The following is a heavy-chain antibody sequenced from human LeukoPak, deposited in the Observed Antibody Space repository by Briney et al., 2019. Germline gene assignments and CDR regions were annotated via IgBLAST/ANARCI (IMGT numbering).Heavy chain of an antibody. CDR2: IFASGSI. Sequence: KTSETLSLTCTDPGGSISSYYWSWIRQPAGKGLGWIGRIFASGSINYNPSLKRRVTMSVDTSKNQFSLKLSSVTATATAVYYCASAGRGAFGYWGQGTLVTVSS. CDR1: GGSISSYY. V-gene: IGHV4-4*07. CDR3: ASAGRGAFGY. D-gene: IGHD2/OR15-2a*01. J-gene: IGHJ4*02.